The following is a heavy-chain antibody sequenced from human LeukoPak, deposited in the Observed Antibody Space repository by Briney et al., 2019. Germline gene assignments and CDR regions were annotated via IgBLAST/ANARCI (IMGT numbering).Heavy chain of an antibody. CDR1: GGSISSGGYY. Sequence: SQTLSLTCTVSGGSISSGGYYWSWIRQHPGKGLEWIGYIYYSGSTYYNPSLKSRVTISVDTSKNQFSLKLSSVTAADTAVYYCARVRLDRTSYFDYWGQGTLVTVSS. CDR2: IYYSGST. V-gene: IGHV4-31*03. CDR3: ARVRLDRTSYFDY. D-gene: IGHD6-25*01. J-gene: IGHJ4*02.